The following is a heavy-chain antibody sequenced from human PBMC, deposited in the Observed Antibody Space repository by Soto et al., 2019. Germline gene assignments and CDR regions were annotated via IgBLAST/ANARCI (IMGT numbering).Heavy chain of an antibody. D-gene: IGHD6-13*01. Sequence: GGSLRLSCAASGFTFSTYAMSWVRQAPGKGLEWVSAISGSGGSTYYADSVKGRFTISRDTSKNTLYLQMNSLRAEDTALYYCAKSYSSNWYDYFDYWGQGTLVTVSS. CDR1: GFTFSTYA. J-gene: IGHJ4*02. CDR2: ISGSGGST. CDR3: AKSYSSNWYDYFDY. V-gene: IGHV3-23*01.